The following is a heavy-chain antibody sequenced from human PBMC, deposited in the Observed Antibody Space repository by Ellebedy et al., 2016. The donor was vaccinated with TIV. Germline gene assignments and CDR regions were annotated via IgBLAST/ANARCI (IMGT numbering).Heavy chain of an antibody. CDR1: GYTFTSYG. CDR2: ISAYNGNT. CDR3: ARSEGYCSSTSCYSYYYYYMDV. Sequence: ASVKVSXXASGYTFTSYGISWVRQAPGQGLEWMGWISAYNGNTNYAQKLQGRVTMTTDTSTSTAYMELRSLRSDDTAVYYCARSEGYCSSTSCYSYYYYYMDVWGKGTTATVSS. D-gene: IGHD2-2*01. J-gene: IGHJ6*03. V-gene: IGHV1-18*01.